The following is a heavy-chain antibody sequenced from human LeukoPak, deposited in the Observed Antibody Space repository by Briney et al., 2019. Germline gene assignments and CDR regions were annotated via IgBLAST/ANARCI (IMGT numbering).Heavy chain of an antibody. J-gene: IGHJ4*02. CDR2: IWYDGSNK. D-gene: IGHD3-10*01. V-gene: IGHV3-33*01. CDR1: GFTFRSYG. Sequence: PGGSLRLSCAASGFTFRSYGMHWVRQAPGKGLEWVAVIWYDGSNKYHADSVKGRFTISRDDAKNTLYLQMNSLRAEDTAIYYCARASYGSGSHYGPSDWGQGTLVTVSS. CDR3: ARASYGSGSHYGPSD.